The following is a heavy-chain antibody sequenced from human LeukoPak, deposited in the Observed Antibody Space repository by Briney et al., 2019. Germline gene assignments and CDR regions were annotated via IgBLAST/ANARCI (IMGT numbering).Heavy chain of an antibody. CDR3: ARGIPDYGGNTGHYFDY. CDR1: GGSISSHY. Sequence: SETLSLTCTVSGGSISSHYWSWIRQPPGKGLEWIGYIYYSGSTNYNPSLKSRVTISVDTSKNQFSLKLSSVTAADTAVYYCARGIPDYGGNTGHYFDYWGQGTLVTVSS. D-gene: IGHD4-23*01. V-gene: IGHV4-59*11. J-gene: IGHJ4*02. CDR2: IYYSGST.